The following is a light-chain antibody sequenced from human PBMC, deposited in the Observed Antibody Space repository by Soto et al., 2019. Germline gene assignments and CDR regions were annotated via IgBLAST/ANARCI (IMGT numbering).Light chain of an antibody. CDR3: QHYNNWPRT. V-gene: IGKV3D-15*01. CDR1: QSVSSN. CDR2: GAS. J-gene: IGKJ4*01. Sequence: ELVMTQSPATLSLSPGERATLSCRASQSVSSNLAWYQQRPGQAPRLLIYGASIRATGIPDRFSGIGTGTEFTLTISSLESEDFAVYYCQHYNNWPRTXGGGTKVEIK.